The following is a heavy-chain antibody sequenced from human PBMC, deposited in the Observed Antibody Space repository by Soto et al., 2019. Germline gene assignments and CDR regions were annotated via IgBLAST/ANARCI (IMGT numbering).Heavy chain of an antibody. CDR1: GYTFTSYY. V-gene: IGHV1-46*03. CDR2: INPSGGST. J-gene: IGHJ4*02. D-gene: IGHD3-9*01. Sequence: ASVNGARKGSGYTFTSYYMHWLRIETEQGLEWMGIINPSGGSTSYAQKFQGRVTMTRDTSTSTVYMELSSLRSEDTAVYYCARVRHYDILTGYYSIFDYWGQGTLVTVS. CDR3: ARVRHYDILTGYYSIFDY.